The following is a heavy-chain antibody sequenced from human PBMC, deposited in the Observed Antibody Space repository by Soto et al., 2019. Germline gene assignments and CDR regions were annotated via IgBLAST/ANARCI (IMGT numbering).Heavy chain of an antibody. CDR3: AREPQTYYYGSSGYCRGRGGFDI. V-gene: IGHV1-69*06. CDR2: IIPILGTA. CDR1: GGTFSSYA. J-gene: IGHJ3*02. Sequence: QVQLVQSGAEVKKPGSSVKVSCKASGGTFSSYAISWVRQAPGQGLEWMGGIIPILGTANYAQKFQGRVTITADKSTSTAYMELSSLRSEDTAVYYCAREPQTYYYGSSGYCRGRGGFDIWGQGTMVTVSS. D-gene: IGHD3-22*01.